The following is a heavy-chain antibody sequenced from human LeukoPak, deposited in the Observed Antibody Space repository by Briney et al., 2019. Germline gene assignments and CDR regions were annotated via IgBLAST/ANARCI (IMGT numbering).Heavy chain of an antibody. J-gene: IGHJ4*02. CDR2: ISSSSSYI. D-gene: IGHD3-22*01. CDR3: ARDDYDSSGYHDY. CDR1: GFTFSSYS. Sequence: PGGSLRLSCAASGFTFSSYSMNWVRQAPGKGLEWVSSISSSSSYIYYADSVKGRFTISRDNAKNSLYLQMNSLRAEDTAVYYCARDDYDSSGYHDYWGQGTLVTVSS. V-gene: IGHV3-21*01.